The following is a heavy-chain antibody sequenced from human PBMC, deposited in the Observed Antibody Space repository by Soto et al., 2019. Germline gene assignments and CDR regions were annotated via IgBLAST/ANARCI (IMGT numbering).Heavy chain of an antibody. D-gene: IGHD2-15*01. V-gene: IGHV1-69*01. J-gene: IGHJ4*02. Sequence: QLQLVQSGSEVRKPGSSVKVSCKASGGTFGNYAISWVRQAPGQGLEWLGGITPSLGTSEFAQEFRARVKMSTDESKGSAYMGLSSLRSEDTAVYYCARAITVVTGGDYFDFWGQGTLVTVSS. CDR2: ITPSLGTS. CDR1: GGTFGNYA. CDR3: ARAITVVTGGDYFDF.